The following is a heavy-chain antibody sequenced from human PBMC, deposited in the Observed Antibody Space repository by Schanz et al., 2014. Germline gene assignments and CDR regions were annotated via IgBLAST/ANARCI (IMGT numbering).Heavy chain of an antibody. CDR2: VCYDGSKK. CDR1: GFTFSSYG. D-gene: IGHD1-26*01. V-gene: IGHV3-33*06. Sequence: LVESGGGVVQPGRSLRLSCAASGFTFSSYGMHWVRQVPGKGLEWVAVVCYDGSKKYYADSVKGRFTTSRDNSKNTMYRQMNSPRAEDTAVYYCVKDLQRELLRDDHYYGMDVGGQGTTVTVSS. J-gene: IGHJ6*02. CDR3: VKDLQRELLRDDHYYGMDV.